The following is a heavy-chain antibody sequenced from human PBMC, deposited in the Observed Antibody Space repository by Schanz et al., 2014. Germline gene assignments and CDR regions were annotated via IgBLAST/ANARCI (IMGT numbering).Heavy chain of an antibody. Sequence: QVQLQQWGAGLLKPSETLSLTCVVSGGSISSGVWWTWARQSPGKGLEWIGEIFHSGTTNYNPSLESRVTISVDKSKNQFSLILSSMTAADTAVYYCTRSTLWSYDVWGRGTMVIVSS. CDR1: GGSISSGVW. CDR3: TRSTLWSYDV. CDR2: IFHSGTT. J-gene: IGHJ3*01. D-gene: IGHD2-21*01. V-gene: IGHV4-4*02.